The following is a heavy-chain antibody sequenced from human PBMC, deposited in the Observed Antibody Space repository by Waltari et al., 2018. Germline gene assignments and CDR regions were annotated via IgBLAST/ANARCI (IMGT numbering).Heavy chain of an antibody. CDR3: AREVGATTGLDY. V-gene: IGHV1-69*08. Sequence: QVQLVQSGAEVKKPGSSVKVSCKASGGTFSSYTISWVRQAPGQGLEWMGRIIPILGIANYAQKFQCRVTITADKSTSTAYMELSSLRSEDTAVYYCAREVGATTGLDYWGQGTLVTVSS. CDR2: IIPILGIA. D-gene: IGHD1-26*01. CDR1: GGTFSSYT. J-gene: IGHJ4*02.